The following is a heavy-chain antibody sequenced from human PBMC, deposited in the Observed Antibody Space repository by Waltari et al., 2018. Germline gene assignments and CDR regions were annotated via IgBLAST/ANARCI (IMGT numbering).Heavy chain of an antibody. CDR2: INHSGST. V-gene: IGHV4-34*01. Sequence: QVQLQQWGAGLLKPSETLSLTCAVYGGSFSGHYWSWIRQPPGKGLEWIGEINHSGSTNYNPSLKSRVTISVDTSKNQFSLKLSSVTAADTAVYYCARDYGDYGSRFDPWGQGTLVTVSS. D-gene: IGHD4-17*01. CDR3: ARDYGDYGSRFDP. J-gene: IGHJ5*02. CDR1: GGSFSGHY.